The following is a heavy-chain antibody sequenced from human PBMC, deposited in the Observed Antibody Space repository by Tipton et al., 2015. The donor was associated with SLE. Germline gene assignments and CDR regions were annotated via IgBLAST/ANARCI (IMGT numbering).Heavy chain of an antibody. CDR2: IYYSGST. CDR1: GGSISSSSYY. Sequence: TLSLTCTVSGGSISSSSYYWGWIRQPPGKGLEWIGSIYYSGSTYYNPSLKSRVTISVGTSKKQFSLKLSSVTAADTAVYYCARALYSSGWYADYWGQGTLVTVSS. V-gene: IGHV4-39*01. J-gene: IGHJ4*02. D-gene: IGHD6-19*01. CDR3: ARALYSSGWYADY.